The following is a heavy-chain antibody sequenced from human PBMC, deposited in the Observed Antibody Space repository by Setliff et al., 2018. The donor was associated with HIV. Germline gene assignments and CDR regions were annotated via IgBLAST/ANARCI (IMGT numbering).Heavy chain of an antibody. CDR1: GGSISSSSYY. V-gene: IGHV4-39*07. CDR3: ARKPGFCSGGGCGGYFDY. CDR2: IDYSGST. Sequence: SETLSLTCTVSGGSISSSSYYWGWIRQPPGKGLEWIGSIDYSGSTYYNPSLKSRVTISVDTSKSQFSLKLSSVTAADTAVYYCARKPGFCSGGGCGGYFDYWGQGTLVTVSS. J-gene: IGHJ4*02. D-gene: IGHD2-15*01.